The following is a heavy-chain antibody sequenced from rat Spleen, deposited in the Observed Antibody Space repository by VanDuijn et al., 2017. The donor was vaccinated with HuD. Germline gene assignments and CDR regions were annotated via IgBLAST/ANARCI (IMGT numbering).Heavy chain of an antibody. CDR1: GFTFSSYW. Sequence: EVQLVETGGGLVQPGRSLKLSCVASGFTFSSYWMYWIRQAPGKGLEWVSSINTDGDTTYYPDSVKGRFAISRNNAEDTVYLKMNNLRSEDTATYYCTRGGGFDYWGQGVMVTVSS. CDR2: INTDGDTT. J-gene: IGHJ2*01. CDR3: TRGGGFDY. V-gene: IGHV5-58*01.